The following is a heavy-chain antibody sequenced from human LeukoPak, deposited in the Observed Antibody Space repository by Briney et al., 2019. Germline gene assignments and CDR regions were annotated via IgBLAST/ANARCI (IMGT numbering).Heavy chain of an antibody. V-gene: IGHV4-34*01. Sequence: KPSETLSLTCAVYGGSFSGYYWSWIRQPPGKGLEWIGEINHSGSTNYNPSLKSRVTISVDTSKNQFSLKLSSVTAADTAMYYCSRDSFGVVRDYWGRGILVTVSS. D-gene: IGHD3-3*01. CDR1: GGSFSGYY. J-gene: IGHJ4*02. CDR2: INHSGST. CDR3: SRDSFGVVRDY.